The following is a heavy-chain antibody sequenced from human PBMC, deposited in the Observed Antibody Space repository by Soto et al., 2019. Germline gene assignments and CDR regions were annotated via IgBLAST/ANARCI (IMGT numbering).Heavy chain of an antibody. CDR3: ARTTYYYGSGRLPPFDY. CDR2: IIPILGIA. Sequence: QVQLVQSGAEVKKPGSSVKVSCKASGGTFSSYTISWVRQAPGQGLEWMGRIIPILGIANYAQKFQGRVTITADKSTSTAYMERSSLRSEDTAVYYCARTTYYYGSGRLPPFDYWGQGTLVTVSS. CDR1: GGTFSSYT. D-gene: IGHD3-10*01. J-gene: IGHJ4*02. V-gene: IGHV1-69*02.